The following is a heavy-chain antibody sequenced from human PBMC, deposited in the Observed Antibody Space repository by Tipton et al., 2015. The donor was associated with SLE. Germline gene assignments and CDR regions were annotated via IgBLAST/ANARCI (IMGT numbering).Heavy chain of an antibody. Sequence: TLSLTCTVSGGSISSGSYYWSWIRQSPGKGLEWIGSFYYRGATSFNPSLGSRVTISGDTSKNQISLNLRSVTAADTAVYYCARATDLLTLYGLDVWGEGTTVTVSS. CDR1: GGSISSGSYY. V-gene: IGHV4-61*02. CDR3: ARATDLLTLYGLDV. CDR2: FYYRGAT. J-gene: IGHJ6*02. D-gene: IGHD1-14*01.